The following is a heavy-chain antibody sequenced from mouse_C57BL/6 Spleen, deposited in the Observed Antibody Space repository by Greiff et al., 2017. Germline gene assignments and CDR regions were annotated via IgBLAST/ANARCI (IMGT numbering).Heavy chain of an antibody. CDR2: IHPNSGST. V-gene: IGHV1-64*01. CDR3: ARGEGIRYFFFDY. D-gene: IGHD1-1*01. CDR1: GYTFTSYW. Sequence: QVQLQQSGAELVKPGASVKLSCKASGYTFTSYWMHWVKQRPGQGLEWIGMIHPNSGSTNYNEKFKSKATLTVDKSSSTAYMQLSSLTSEDSAVYYCARGEGIRYFFFDYWGQGTTLTVSS. J-gene: IGHJ2*01.